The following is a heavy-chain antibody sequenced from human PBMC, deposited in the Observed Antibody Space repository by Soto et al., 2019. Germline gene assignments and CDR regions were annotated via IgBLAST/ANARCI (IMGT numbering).Heavy chain of an antibody. Sequence: QVQLQESGPGLVKPSGTLSLTCAVSGGSFTSNNWWTWVRQPPGQGLEWIGEIYRTGSTNYNPSLKSRVTISLDKSEHPFALTVTSLTAADTAVYYCASRDPGTSVDYWGQGTLGTVSS. D-gene: IGHD1-7*01. CDR2: IYRTGST. CDR1: GGSFTSNNW. CDR3: ASRDPGTSVDY. J-gene: IGHJ4*02. V-gene: IGHV4-4*02.